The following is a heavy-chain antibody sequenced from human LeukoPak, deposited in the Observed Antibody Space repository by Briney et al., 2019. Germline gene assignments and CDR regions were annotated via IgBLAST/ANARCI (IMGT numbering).Heavy chain of an antibody. Sequence: GGSLRLSCTASGFTFGDYAMSWVRQAPGKGLEWVGFIRSKAYGGTTEYAASVKGRFTISRDDSKSIAYLQMNSLKTEDTAVYYCTRDLGHIVVVTPDYWGQETLVTVSS. CDR3: TRDLGHIVVVTPDY. CDR2: IRSKAYGGTT. J-gene: IGHJ4*02. V-gene: IGHV3-49*04. D-gene: IGHD2-21*02. CDR1: GFTFGDYA.